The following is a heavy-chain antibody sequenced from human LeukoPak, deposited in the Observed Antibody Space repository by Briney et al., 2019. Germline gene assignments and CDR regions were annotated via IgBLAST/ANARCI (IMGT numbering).Heavy chain of an antibody. J-gene: IGHJ4*02. Sequence: PSETLSLTCTVSGGSLTNYYWIWIRQPPGKGLEWIGYIYYNGSSNSNPSLKSRVGLSIDTSKNQFSLKVNSMTPRDAAVYYCARVSSTGGLDYWGQGTLVTVSS. V-gene: IGHV4-59*08. D-gene: IGHD1-1*01. CDR1: GGSLTNYY. CDR2: IYYNGSS. CDR3: ARVSSTGGLDY.